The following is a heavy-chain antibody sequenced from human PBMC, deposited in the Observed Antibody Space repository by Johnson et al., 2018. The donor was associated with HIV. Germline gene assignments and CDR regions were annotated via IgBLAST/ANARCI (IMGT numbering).Heavy chain of an antibody. CDR2: INSDGSST. D-gene: IGHD2-21*02. Sequence: EVQLVESGGGVVQPGTSLRLSCAASGFTFSYYAIFWVRQAPGKGLVWVSRINSDGSSTSYADSVKGRITISRDNAKNTLYLQMNSLRAEDTAVYYCARDLLIAYCGGDCWDAFDIWGQGTLVTVSS. CDR3: ARDLLIAYCGGDCWDAFDI. CDR1: GFTFSYYA. V-gene: IGHV3-74*01. J-gene: IGHJ3*02.